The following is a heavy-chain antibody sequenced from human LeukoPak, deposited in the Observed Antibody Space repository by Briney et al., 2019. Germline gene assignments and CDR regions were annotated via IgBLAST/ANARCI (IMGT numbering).Heavy chain of an antibody. CDR1: GGTFSSYA. D-gene: IGHD3-16*02. CDR2: IIPILGIA. J-gene: IGHJ5*02. CDR3: AREGTSIMITFGGVIALNWFDP. V-gene: IGHV1-69*04. Sequence: GASVKVSCKASGGTFSSYAISWVRQAPGQGLEWMGRIIPILGIANYAQKFQGRVTITADKSTSTAYMELSSLRSEDTAVYYCAREGTSIMITFGGVIALNWFDPWGQGTLVTVYS.